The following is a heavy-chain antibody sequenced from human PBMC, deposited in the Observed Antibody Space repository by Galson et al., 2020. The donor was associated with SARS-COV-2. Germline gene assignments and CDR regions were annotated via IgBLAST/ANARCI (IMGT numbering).Heavy chain of an antibody. Sequence: GGSLRLSCEASGFTFSDYAMSWVRQAPGKGLEWVSVYSGEKTYYADSVKGRFTISRDNSKNTLDLEMNSLRAEDTAVYYCAKGRHSSSLFFDHWGQGTQVAVSS. D-gene: IGHD6-13*01. CDR2: YSGEKT. CDR1: GFTFSDYA. V-gene: IGHV3-23*05. CDR3: AKGRHSSSLFFDH. J-gene: IGHJ4*02.